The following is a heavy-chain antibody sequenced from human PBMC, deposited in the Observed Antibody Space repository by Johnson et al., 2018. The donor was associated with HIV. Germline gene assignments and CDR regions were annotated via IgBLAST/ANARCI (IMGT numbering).Heavy chain of an antibody. CDR1: GFTFSYYG. CDR3: ARGDFWSGYPDAFDI. Sequence: QVQLVESGGGVVQPGRSLRLSCAASGFTFSYYGIHWVRQAPGKGLEWVSVIYSGGSTYYADSVKGRFTISRDNSKNTLYLQMNSLRAEDTAVYYCARGDFWSGYPDAFDIWGQGTMVTVSS. V-gene: IGHV3-NL1*01. CDR2: IYSGGST. J-gene: IGHJ3*02. D-gene: IGHD3-3*01.